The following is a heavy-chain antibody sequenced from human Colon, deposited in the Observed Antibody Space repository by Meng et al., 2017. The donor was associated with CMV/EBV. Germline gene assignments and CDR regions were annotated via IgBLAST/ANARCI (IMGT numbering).Heavy chain of an antibody. D-gene: IGHD1-26*01. CDR2: ISSSSSYI. CDR1: GFTFSSYS. J-gene: IGHJ4*02. V-gene: IGHV3-21*01. CDR3: ASGSYYFDY. Sequence: GESLKISCAASGFTFSSYSMNWVRQAPGKGLEWVSSISSSSSYIYYADSVKGLFTISRDNAKNSLYLQMNSLRAEDTAVYYCASGSYYFDYWGQGTLVTVSS.